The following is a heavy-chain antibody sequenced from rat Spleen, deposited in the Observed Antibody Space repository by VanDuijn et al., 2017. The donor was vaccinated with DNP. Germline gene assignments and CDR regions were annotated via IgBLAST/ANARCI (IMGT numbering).Heavy chain of an antibody. D-gene: IGHD1-4*01. Sequence: QVQLKDSEPGLLQPSQTLSLTCTASGFSLTSYGVSCVRQPPGKCLEWIAEISRGGSTYYNSALKSRLSISRDTSKSQVFLKMNSLQTEDTAIYFCTRGGYPGITNAMDAWGQGTSVTVSS. V-gene: IGHV2S12*01. CDR3: TRGGYPGITNAMDA. CDR1: GFSLTSYG. J-gene: IGHJ4*01. CDR2: ISRGGST.